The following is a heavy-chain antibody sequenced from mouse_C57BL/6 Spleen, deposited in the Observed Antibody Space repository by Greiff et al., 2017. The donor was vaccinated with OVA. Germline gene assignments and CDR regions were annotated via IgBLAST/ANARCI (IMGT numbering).Heavy chain of an antibody. D-gene: IGHD1-1*01. CDR1: GYTFTGYW. CDR2: ILPGSGST. V-gene: IGHV1-9*01. J-gene: IGHJ3*01. Sequence: QVQLQQSGAELMKPGASVKLSCKATGYTFTGYWIEWVKQRPGHGLEWIGEILPGSGSTNYNEKFKGKATFTADTSSNTAYMQLSSLTTEDSAIYYCARWDYGSSYWFAYWGQGTLVTVSA. CDR3: ARWDYGSSYWFAY.